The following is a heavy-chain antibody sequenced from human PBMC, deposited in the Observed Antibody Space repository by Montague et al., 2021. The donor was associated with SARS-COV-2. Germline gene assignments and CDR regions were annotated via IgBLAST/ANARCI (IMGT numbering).Heavy chain of an antibody. CDR1: GGSISSSSYY. V-gene: IGHV4-39*01. CDR2: LYHSGST. CDR3: ARVKWELSVGNVFDI. Sequence: SETLSLTCTVSGGSISSSSYYWAWLRQPPGKGPEWIGSLYHSGSTFYNPSLKSRVNMPVDTSKNQFSLKLSPVTAADTSMYYCARVKWELSVGNVFDIWGQGTMVTVSS. J-gene: IGHJ3*02. D-gene: IGHD1-26*01.